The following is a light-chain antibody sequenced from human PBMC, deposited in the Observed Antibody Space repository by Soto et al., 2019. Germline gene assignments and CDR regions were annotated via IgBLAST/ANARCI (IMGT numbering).Light chain of an antibody. J-gene: IGKJ1*01. CDR2: HTS. CDR3: HQRQSWPRT. CDR1: QTVNSR. Sequence: EIVLTQSPATLSSSPGERATLSCRASQTVNSRLAWYQHKPGQAPRLLIYHTSSRATGIPARFSGSGSGTDFPLTISSLEPEDFAVYYCHQRQSWPRTFGQGTKVDIK. V-gene: IGKV3-11*01.